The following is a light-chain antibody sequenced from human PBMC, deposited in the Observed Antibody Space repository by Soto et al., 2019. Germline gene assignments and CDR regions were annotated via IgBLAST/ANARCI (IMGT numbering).Light chain of an antibody. CDR1: QSLSSW. CDR3: QQYPSYPIT. CDR2: KAS. V-gene: IGKV1-5*03. Sequence: DIQMTQSPSTLSASLGDRVTITCRASQSLSSWLAWYQQKPGKAPKSLIYKASSLESGVRSRFSGSGSRTEFTLTTSSLQPDDFATYYCQQYPSYPITFGQGTRLEIK. J-gene: IGKJ5*01.